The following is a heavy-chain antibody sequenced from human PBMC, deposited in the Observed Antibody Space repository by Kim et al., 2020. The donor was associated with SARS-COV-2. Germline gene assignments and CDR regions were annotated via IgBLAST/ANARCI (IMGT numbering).Heavy chain of an antibody. V-gene: IGHV3-30*14. D-gene: IGHD1-26*01. CDR3: ARPVVVGPTYWFDP. J-gene: IGHJ5*02. Sequence: GGSLRLSCAASGFTFSAYAMLWVRQAPGKGPEWVAVISSDGSYKFYADSVKGRFTISRDSSKNTLYLQMNSLRAEDTAVYYCARPVVVGPTYWFDPWGQGTLVTVSS. CDR1: GFTFSAYA. CDR2: ISSDGSYK.